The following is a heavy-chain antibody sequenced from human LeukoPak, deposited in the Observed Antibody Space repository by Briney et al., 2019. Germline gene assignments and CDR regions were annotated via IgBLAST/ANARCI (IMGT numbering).Heavy chain of an antibody. CDR2: ISDSGGDK. Sequence: GGSLRLSCAASGFTFSKYGFHWVRQAPGKGLEWVAFISDSGGDKWYADSVKGRLTISRDKSKNTVNLQMSSLRVEDTALYHCARDGGSESYAFDYWGQGNQVAVSS. CDR3: ARDGGSESYAFDY. CDR1: GFTFSKYG. J-gene: IGHJ4*02. V-gene: IGHV3-30*02. D-gene: IGHD3-10*01.